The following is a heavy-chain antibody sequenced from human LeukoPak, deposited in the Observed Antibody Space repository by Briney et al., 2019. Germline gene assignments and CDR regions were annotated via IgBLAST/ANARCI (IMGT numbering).Heavy chain of an antibody. CDR1: GGSISSGSYY. D-gene: IGHD4-23*01. CDR2: IYYSGTT. V-gene: IGHV4-39*07. J-gene: IGHJ4*02. CDR3: ARASTVATVVTRLGY. Sequence: SEALSLTCTVSGGSISSGSYYWVWIRQPPGKGLEWIGTIYYSGTTYYNPSLKSRVTISVDTSKNQFSLRLSSVTAADTAVYYCARASTVATVVTRLGYWGQGTLVTVSS.